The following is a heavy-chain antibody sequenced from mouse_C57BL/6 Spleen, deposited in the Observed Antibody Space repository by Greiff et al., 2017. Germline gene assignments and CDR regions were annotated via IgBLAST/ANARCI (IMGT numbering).Heavy chain of an antibody. J-gene: IGHJ4*01. D-gene: IGHD1-1*01. CDR2: IYPGDGDT. CDR3: ARLGLLRDMDD. V-gene: IGHV1-80*01. Sequence: VQLQQSGAELVKPGASVKISCKASGYAFSSYWMNWVKQRPGKGLEWIGQIYPGDGDTNYNGKFKGKATLTADKSSSTAYIQLSSLASEDSAVWFCARLGLLRDMDDWGQGTSVTVSS. CDR1: GYAFSSYW.